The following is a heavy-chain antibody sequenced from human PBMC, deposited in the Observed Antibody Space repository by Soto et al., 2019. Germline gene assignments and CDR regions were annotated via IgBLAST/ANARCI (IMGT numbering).Heavy chain of an antibody. CDR2: IYYSGST. D-gene: IGHD6-13*01. CDR1: GGSISSYY. Sequence: QVQLQESGPGLVKPSETLSLTCTVSGGSISSYYWSWIRQPPGKGLEWIGYIYYSGSTNYNPSLKIRVTISVDTSKNQFSLKLSSVTAADTAVYYCARDLGIAAAGTATARRMRAPLNWYFDLWGRGTLVTVSS. CDR3: ARDLGIAAAGTATARRMRAPLNWYFDL. V-gene: IGHV4-59*01. J-gene: IGHJ2*01.